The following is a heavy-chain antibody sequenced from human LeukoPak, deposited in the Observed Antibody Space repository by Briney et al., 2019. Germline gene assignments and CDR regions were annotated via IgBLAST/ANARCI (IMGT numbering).Heavy chain of an antibody. Sequence: SVKVSCKASGGTFSSYGISWVRQAPGQGLEWMGRIIPIFGTANYAQKFQGRLTITMDESTSTAYMELSSLGSGDTAVYYCAREGDYGDYASDCWGQGTLVTVSS. D-gene: IGHD4-17*01. CDR3: AREGDYGDYASDC. CDR1: GGTFSSYG. CDR2: IIPIFGTA. J-gene: IGHJ4*02. V-gene: IGHV1-69*05.